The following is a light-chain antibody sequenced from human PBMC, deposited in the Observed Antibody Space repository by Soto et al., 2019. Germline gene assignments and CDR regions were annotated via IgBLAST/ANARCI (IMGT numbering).Light chain of an antibody. J-gene: IGLJ1*01. CDR2: DVS. CDR3: SSYTASSTYV. CDR1: NSDVGGYNY. V-gene: IGLV2-14*01. Sequence: QSVLTQPASVSGCPGQSITISCTGTNSDVGGYNYVSWYQQYPGKAPKVMIYDVSNRPSGVSNRFSGSKSGNTASLTIFGLQAEDEADYYCSSYTASSTYVFGTGTKLTVL.